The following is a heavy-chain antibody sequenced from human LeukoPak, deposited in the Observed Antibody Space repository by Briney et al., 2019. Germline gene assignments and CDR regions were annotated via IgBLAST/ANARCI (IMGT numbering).Heavy chain of an antibody. CDR2: ISSNGGST. Sequence: PGGSLRLSCSASGFTFSSYAMHWVRQAPGKGLEYVSAISSNGGSTHYADSVKGRFTISRDNSKNMLYLQMSSLRAEDTTVYNSVRSSGYYGSGSFEYFQHWGQGTLVSVSS. J-gene: IGHJ1*01. D-gene: IGHD3-10*01. V-gene: IGHV3-64D*09. CDR3: VRSSGYYGSGSFEYFQH. CDR1: GFTFSSYA.